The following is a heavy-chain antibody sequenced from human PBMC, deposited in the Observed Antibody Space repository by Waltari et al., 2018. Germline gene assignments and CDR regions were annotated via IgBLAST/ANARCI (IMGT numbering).Heavy chain of an antibody. D-gene: IGHD2-2*02. CDR3: AADCSSTSCYKKKDWFDP. CDR1: GGTFSSYA. J-gene: IGHJ5*02. V-gene: IGHV1-69*10. Sequence: QVQLVQSGAEVKKPGSSVKVSCKASGGTFSSYAISWVRQAPGQGLEWMGGIIPILGIANYAQKFQGRVTITADKSTSTAYMELSSLRSEDTAVYYCAADCSSTSCYKKKDWFDPWGQGTLVTVSS. CDR2: IIPILGIA.